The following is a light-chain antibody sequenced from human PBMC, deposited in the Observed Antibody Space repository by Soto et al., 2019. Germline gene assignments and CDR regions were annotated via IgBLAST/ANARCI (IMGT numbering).Light chain of an antibody. Sequence: DIQMTQSPSTLSASLGDRVTITCRASQSIINWLAWYQQKPGKAPKLLIYKASSLESGVPSRFSGSGSGTEFTLTISSLQPDDFATYYCQHYNSYSEAFGQGTKVDIK. J-gene: IGKJ1*01. V-gene: IGKV1-5*03. CDR3: QHYNSYSEA. CDR2: KAS. CDR1: QSIINW.